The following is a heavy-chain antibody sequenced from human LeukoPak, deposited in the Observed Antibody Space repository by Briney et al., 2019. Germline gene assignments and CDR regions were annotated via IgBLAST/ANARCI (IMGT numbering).Heavy chain of an antibody. D-gene: IGHD1-7*01. Sequence: PGGSLRLSCAASGFTFSSYDMTWVRQAPGKGLEWVSSIHGGADIPSYADSVKGRFTISRDNSKNTLFLEMNSLRGEDTAVYYCGRDPNGNYIGAFEMWGPGTKVTVSS. V-gene: IGHV3-23*01. CDR1: GFTFSSYD. CDR2: IHGGADIP. J-gene: IGHJ3*02. CDR3: GRDPNGNYIGAFEM.